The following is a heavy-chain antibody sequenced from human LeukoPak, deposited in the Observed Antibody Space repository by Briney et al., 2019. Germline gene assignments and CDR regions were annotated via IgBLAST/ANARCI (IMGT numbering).Heavy chain of an antibody. CDR3: ASAYDSSGYAFDY. J-gene: IGHJ4*02. CDR1: GGSISSSNW. Sequence: PSGTLSLTCAVSGGSISSSNWWSWVRQPPGKGLEWIGEIYHSGSTNYNPSLKSRVTISVDKSKNQFSLKLSSVTAADTAVYYCASAYDSSGYAFDYWGQGTLVTVSS. V-gene: IGHV4-4*02. CDR2: IYHSGST. D-gene: IGHD3-22*01.